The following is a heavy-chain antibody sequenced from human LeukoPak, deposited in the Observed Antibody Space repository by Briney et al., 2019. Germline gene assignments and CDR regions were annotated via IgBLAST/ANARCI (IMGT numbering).Heavy chain of an antibody. Sequence: GGSLRPSCAASGFTFSMYWMSWVRQAPGKGLEWVANIKRDGSEKYYVDSVKGRFTISRDNAKNSLYLQMNSLRAEDTAVYYCARDGGYSSFDYWGQGSLVTVSS. J-gene: IGHJ4*02. CDR3: ARDGGYSSFDY. D-gene: IGHD5-18*01. CDR2: IKRDGSEK. V-gene: IGHV3-7*05. CDR1: GFTFSMYW.